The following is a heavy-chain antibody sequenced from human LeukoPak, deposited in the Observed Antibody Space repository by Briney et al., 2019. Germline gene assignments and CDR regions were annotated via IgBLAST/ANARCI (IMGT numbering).Heavy chain of an antibody. J-gene: IGHJ5*02. CDR1: GFTFSSYW. CDR2: IKQDGSEK. D-gene: IGHD3-9*01. Sequence: GGSLRLSCAASGFTFSSYWMSWVRQAPGKGLEWVANIKQDGSEKYYVDSVKGRFTISRDNAKNSLYLQMNSLRAEDTAVYYCARESGYDILTGYYHAGFDPWGQGTLVTVSS. V-gene: IGHV3-7*01. CDR3: ARESGYDILTGYYHAGFDP.